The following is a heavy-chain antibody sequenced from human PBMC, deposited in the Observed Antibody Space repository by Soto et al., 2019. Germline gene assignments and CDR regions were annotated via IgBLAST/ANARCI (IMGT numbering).Heavy chain of an antibody. J-gene: IGHJ3*02. CDR3: ARGPGLHIVVVTAKFSHAFDI. D-gene: IGHD2-21*02. CDR2: IWYDGSNK. Sequence: QVQLVESGGGVVQPGRSLRLSCAASGFTFSSYGMHWVRQAPGKGLEWVAVIWYDGSNKYYADSVKGRFTISRDNSKNTLYLQMNSLRAEDTAVYYCARGPGLHIVVVTAKFSHAFDIWGQGTMVTVSS. CDR1: GFTFSSYG. V-gene: IGHV3-33*01.